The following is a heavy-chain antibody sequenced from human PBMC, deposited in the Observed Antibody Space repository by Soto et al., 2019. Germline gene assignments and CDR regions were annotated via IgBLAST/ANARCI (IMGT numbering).Heavy chain of an antibody. J-gene: IGHJ4*02. D-gene: IGHD5-12*01. V-gene: IGHV4-4*02. Sequence: SETLSLTCAVSGGSISSSYWWTWVRQSPGKGLEWIGEIYHSGVTNYNPSLRSRITMSVDKSKNHFSLKLRSVTAADTAVYYCARSLEWVRFPFDYWGQGTLVTVSS. CDR1: GGSISSSYW. CDR3: ARSLEWVRFPFDY. CDR2: IYHSGVT.